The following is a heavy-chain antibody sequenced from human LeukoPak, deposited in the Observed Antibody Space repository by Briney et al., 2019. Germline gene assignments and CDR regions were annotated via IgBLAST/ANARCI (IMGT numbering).Heavy chain of an antibody. V-gene: IGHV3-30-3*01. D-gene: IGHD2-21*02. CDR3: AKDLAYRGGDCYNY. Sequence: PGGSLRLSCAASGFTFSSYAMHWVRQAPGKGLEWVAVISYDGSNKYYADSVKGRFTISRDNSKNTLYLQMNSLRAEDTAVYYCAKDLAYRGGDCYNYWGQGTLVTVSS. CDR1: GFTFSSYA. CDR2: ISYDGSNK. J-gene: IGHJ4*02.